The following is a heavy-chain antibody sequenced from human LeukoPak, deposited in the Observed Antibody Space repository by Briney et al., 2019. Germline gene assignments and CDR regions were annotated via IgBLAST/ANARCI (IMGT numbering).Heavy chain of an antibody. Sequence: GASVKVSCKASGYTFTGYYMHWVRQAPGQGLEWMGWINPNSGGTNYAQKFQGRVTMTRDTSISTAYMELSRLRSDDTAVYYCARGRCGSTSCYVNFDYWGQGTLVTVSS. CDR3: ARGRCGSTSCYVNFDY. V-gene: IGHV1-2*02. D-gene: IGHD2-2*01. CDR2: INPNSGGT. CDR1: GYTFTGYY. J-gene: IGHJ4*02.